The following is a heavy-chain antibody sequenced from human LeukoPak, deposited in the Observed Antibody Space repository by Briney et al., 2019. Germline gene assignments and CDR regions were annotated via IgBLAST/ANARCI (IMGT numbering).Heavy chain of an antibody. Sequence: QAGGSLRLSCAVSGFSFSSYGMHWVRQAPGKGLEWVAFIRSDGSNKYYADSVKGRFTISRDNSKNTLYLQMNSLRAEDTAVYYCAKERGRGYSGYDPPDYWGQGTLVTVSS. CDR2: IRSDGSNK. CDR3: AKERGRGYSGYDPPDY. J-gene: IGHJ4*02. D-gene: IGHD5-12*01. CDR1: GFSFSSYG. V-gene: IGHV3-30*02.